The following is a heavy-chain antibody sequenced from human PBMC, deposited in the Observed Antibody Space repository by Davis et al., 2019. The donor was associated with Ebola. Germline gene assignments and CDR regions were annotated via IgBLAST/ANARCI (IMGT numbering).Heavy chain of an antibody. D-gene: IGHD3-10*01. Sequence: GESLKISCAASGFSFSSYAMSWVRQAPGKGLEWVSSISSSSSYIYYADSVKGRFTISRDNAKNSLYLQMNSLRAEDTAVYYCARGGDYYGSGGNYWGQGTLVTVSS. CDR2: ISSSSSYI. CDR1: GFSFSSYA. J-gene: IGHJ4*02. V-gene: IGHV3-21*01. CDR3: ARGGDYYGSGGNY.